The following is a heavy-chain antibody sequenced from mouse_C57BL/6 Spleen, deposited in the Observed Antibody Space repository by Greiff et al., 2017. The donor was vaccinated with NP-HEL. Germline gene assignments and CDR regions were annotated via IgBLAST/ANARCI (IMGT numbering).Heavy chain of an antibody. CDR2: INPYNGGT. J-gene: IGHJ3*01. D-gene: IGHD2-4*01. V-gene: IGHV1-19*01. CDR1: GYTFTDYY. CDR3: ARNYDYDEGFAY. Sequence: EVQLQQSGPVLVKPGASVKMSCKASGYTFTDYYMNWVKQSHGKSLEWIGVINPYNGGTSYNQKFKGKATLTVDKSSSTAYMELNSLTSEDSAVYYWARNYDYDEGFAYWGQGTLVTVSA.